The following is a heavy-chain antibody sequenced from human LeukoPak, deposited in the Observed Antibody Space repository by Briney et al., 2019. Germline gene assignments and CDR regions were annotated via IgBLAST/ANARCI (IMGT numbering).Heavy chain of an antibody. J-gene: IGHJ4*02. CDR3: ARERDTYSSSWYPDY. Sequence: SETLSLTCTVSGGSISSYYWSWIRQPAGKGLEWIGRIYTSGSTNYNPSPKSRVTMSVDTSKNQFSLKLSSVTAADTAVYYCARERDTYSSSWYPDYWGQGTLVTVSS. D-gene: IGHD6-13*01. CDR1: GGSISSYY. CDR2: IYTSGST. V-gene: IGHV4-4*07.